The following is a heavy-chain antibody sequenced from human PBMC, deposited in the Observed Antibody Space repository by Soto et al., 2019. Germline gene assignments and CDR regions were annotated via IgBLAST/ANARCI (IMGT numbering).Heavy chain of an antibody. D-gene: IGHD1-1*01. CDR1: GGTFSSYT. CDR2: IIPILGIA. CDR3: ARDWSQLERRGSFDY. V-gene: IGHV1-69*08. Sequence: QVQLVQSGAEVKKPGSSVKVSCKASGGTFSSYTISWVRQAPGQGLEWMGRIIPILGIANYAQKFQGRVTITADKSTSTAYMELSSLRSEDTAVYYCARDWSQLERRGSFDYWGQGTLVTVSS. J-gene: IGHJ4*02.